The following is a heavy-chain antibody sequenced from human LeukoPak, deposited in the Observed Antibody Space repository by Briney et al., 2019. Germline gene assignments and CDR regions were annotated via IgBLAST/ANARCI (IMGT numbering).Heavy chain of an antibody. CDR3: VRDIRSVGKLDH. Sequence: GGSLRLSCGAAGLIYYPYWMSWIRQAPGKGLEWVANIKEDGSERHYVDSVKGRFTISRDNAKNSLSLQMNSLRAEDTAVYYSVRDIRSVGKLDHWGQGTLVTVSS. CDR2: IKEDGSER. J-gene: IGHJ4*02. D-gene: IGHD6-25*01. V-gene: IGHV3-7*05. CDR1: GLIYYPYW.